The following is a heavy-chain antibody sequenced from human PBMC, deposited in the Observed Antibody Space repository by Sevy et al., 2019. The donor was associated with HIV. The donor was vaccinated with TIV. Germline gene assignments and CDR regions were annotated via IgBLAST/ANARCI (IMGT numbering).Heavy chain of an antibody. CDR3: ARGDTVLPTGGFDL. V-gene: IGHV4-31*03. D-gene: IGHD2-8*01. J-gene: IGHJ2*01. Sequence: SETLSLTCTVSGGSISSDDSYWTWLRQHPGKGLEWIGYIYYTGSTYYNPSLENRVSMSIDTSKNQFSLKLSSVTAPDTAVYYCARGDTVLPTGGFDLWGRGTLVTVSS. CDR1: GGSISSDDSY. CDR2: IYYTGST.